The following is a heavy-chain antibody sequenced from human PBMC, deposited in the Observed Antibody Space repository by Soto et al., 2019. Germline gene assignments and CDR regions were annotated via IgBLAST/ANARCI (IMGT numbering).Heavy chain of an antibody. CDR3: ARARLPYDILTGYNPPYYYYGMDV. CDR1: GGTFSSYA. Sequence: GASVKVSCKASGGTFSSYAISWVRQAPGQGLEWMGGIIPIFGTANYAQKFQGRVTITADESTSTAYMELSSLRSEDTAVYYCARARLPYDILTGYNPPYYYYGMDVWGQGTTVTVSS. CDR2: IIPIFGTA. J-gene: IGHJ6*02. V-gene: IGHV1-69*13. D-gene: IGHD3-9*01.